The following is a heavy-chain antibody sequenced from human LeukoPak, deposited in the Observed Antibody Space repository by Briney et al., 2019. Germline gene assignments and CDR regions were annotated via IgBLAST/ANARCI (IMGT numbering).Heavy chain of an antibody. CDR1: GYTFTDYD. J-gene: IGHJ4*02. D-gene: IGHD4-17*01. V-gene: IGHV1-18*01. CDR2: ISAYNGNT. CDR3: AREGSGTVTWDY. Sequence: ASVKVSCKASGYTFTDYDINWVRQAPGQGLEWMGWISAYNGNTNYAQKLQGRVTMTTDTYTSTAYMELRSLRSDDTAVYYCAREGSGTVTWDYWGQGTLVTVSS.